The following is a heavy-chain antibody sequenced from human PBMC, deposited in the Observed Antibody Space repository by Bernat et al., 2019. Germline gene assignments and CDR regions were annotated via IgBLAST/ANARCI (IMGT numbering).Heavy chain of an antibody. J-gene: IGHJ5*02. CDR1: GGSISPYY. Sequence: QVQLQESGPGLVKPSETLSLTCTVSGGSISPYYWSWVRQSPGQGLEWIGYIYYTESTSYNPSLRSRVTISVDKSKNQFSLILSSVTAADTAVYYCASHLSSHSRGEGWWNWFDPWGQGALVTVSS. V-gene: IGHV4-59*08. CDR3: ASHLSSHSRGEGWWNWFDP. CDR2: IYYTEST. D-gene: IGHD3-22*01.